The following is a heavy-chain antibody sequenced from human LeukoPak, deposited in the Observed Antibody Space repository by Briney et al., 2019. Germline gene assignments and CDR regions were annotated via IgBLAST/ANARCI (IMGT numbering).Heavy chain of an antibody. J-gene: IGHJ4*02. CDR3: XXDXXXXXXYXRPFDY. D-gene: IGHD2/OR15-2a*01. Sequence: PGGSLRLSCAASGFTFSSYSINWVRQAPGKGLEWVSSISSGSGYIYYADSVKGRFTISRDDAKSSLYLQMNSLRADDTAVYYCXXDXXXXXXYXRPFDYWGQGTLVTVSS. V-gene: IGHV3-21*01. CDR1: GFTFSSYS. CDR2: ISSGSGYI.